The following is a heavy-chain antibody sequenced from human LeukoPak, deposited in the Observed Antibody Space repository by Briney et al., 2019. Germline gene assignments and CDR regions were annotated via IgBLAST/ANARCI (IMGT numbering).Heavy chain of an antibody. D-gene: IGHD3-16*01. Sequence: GGSLRLSCAASGFTFSSYGMHWVRQAPGKGLEWVAVISYDGSGKYYADSVRGRFSISRDKSKNTLYLQMNSLSAEDTAVYYCVKDASIDYYDTSYFDYWGQGTLVTVSS. J-gene: IGHJ4*02. CDR3: VKDASIDYYDTSYFDY. CDR1: GFTFSSYG. V-gene: IGHV3-30*18. CDR2: ISYDGSGK.